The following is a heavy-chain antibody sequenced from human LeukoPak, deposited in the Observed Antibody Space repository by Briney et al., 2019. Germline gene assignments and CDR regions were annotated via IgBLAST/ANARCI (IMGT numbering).Heavy chain of an antibody. CDR3: ARYPLTGYYRIFDY. V-gene: IGHV1-18*01. CDR1: GYSENFYG. D-gene: IGHD3-9*01. CDR2: ISAQHGQT. J-gene: IGHJ4*02. Sequence: ASVKVSCKTSGYSENFYGITWVRQVAGQGLEWMGWISAQHGQTEYAPNSQDRVTMTTDTSTSTAYMELRSLRSDDTAVYYCARYPLTGYYRIFDYWGQGTLVTVPS.